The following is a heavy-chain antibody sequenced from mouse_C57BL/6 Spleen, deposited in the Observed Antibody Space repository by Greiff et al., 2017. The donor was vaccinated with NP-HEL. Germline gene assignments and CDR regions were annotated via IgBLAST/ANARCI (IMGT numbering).Heavy chain of an antibody. Sequence: VQLQQSGAELARPGASVKMSCKASGYTFTSYTMHWVKQRPGQGLEWIGYINPSSGYTKYNQKFKDKATLTADKSSSTAYMQLSSLTSEDSAVYYCARREGDYGSSPAWFAYWGQGTLVTVSA. V-gene: IGHV1-4*01. D-gene: IGHD1-1*01. CDR3: ARREGDYGSSPAWFAY. CDR1: GYTFTSYT. J-gene: IGHJ3*01. CDR2: INPSSGYT.